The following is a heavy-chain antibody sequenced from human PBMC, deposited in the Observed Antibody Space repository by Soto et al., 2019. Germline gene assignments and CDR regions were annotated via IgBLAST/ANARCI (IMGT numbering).Heavy chain of an antibody. CDR3: ASFSGYDYYYYYGMDV. D-gene: IGHD5-12*01. CDR2: IYYSGST. CDR1: GGSISSGGDS. Sequence: SETLSLTRAVSGGSISSGGDSWSWIRQPPGKGLEWIGYIYYSGSTNYNPSLKSRVTISVDTSKNQFSLKLSSVTAADTAVYYCASFSGYDYYYYYGMDVWGQGTTVTVSS. V-gene: IGHV4-61*08. J-gene: IGHJ6*02.